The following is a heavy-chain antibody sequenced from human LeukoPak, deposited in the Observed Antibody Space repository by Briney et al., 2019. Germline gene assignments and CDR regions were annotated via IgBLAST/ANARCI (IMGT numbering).Heavy chain of an antibody. D-gene: IGHD3-22*01. V-gene: IGHV3-23*01. CDR3: AKRLVRGHYYDSSGDAFDI. Sequence: GGSLRLYCAASGFTFSSYAMSWVRQAPGKGLEWVSAISGSGGSTYYADSVKGRFTISRDNSKNTLYLQMNSLRAEDTAVYYCAKRLVRGHYYDSSGDAFDIWGQGAMVTVSS. J-gene: IGHJ3*02. CDR2: ISGSGGST. CDR1: GFTFSSYA.